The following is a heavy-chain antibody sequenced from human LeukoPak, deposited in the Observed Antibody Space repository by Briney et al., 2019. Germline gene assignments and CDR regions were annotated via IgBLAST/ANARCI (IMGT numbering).Heavy chain of an antibody. J-gene: IGHJ1*01. CDR2: PANRTNRYTT. Sequence: PGGSLRLSCAASGFTFSDHYMDWARQAPGKGRAGVGRPANRTNRYTTQYSASVKGGFSISRDGSTNTVHPKINSLKSEDRADFYCGSRPACSGGVCFVADWGQRALVSVSS. V-gene: IGHV3-72*01. CDR3: GSRPACSGGVCFVAD. D-gene: IGHD2-8*02. CDR1: GFTFSDHY.